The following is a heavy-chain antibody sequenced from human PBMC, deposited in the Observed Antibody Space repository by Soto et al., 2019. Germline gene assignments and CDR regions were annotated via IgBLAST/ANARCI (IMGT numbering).Heavy chain of an antibody. V-gene: IGHV4-30-4*01. CDR1: GGSISSDDYY. CDR3: ARDRSNSPDYFDY. CDR2: IYYNGRT. D-gene: IGHD6-6*01. J-gene: IGHJ4*02. Sequence: TLSLTCTVSGGSISSDDYYWSWIRQPPGKGLEWIGYIYYNGRTDYNPSLKSRVIISIDTSKNQFSLNLNSVSAADTAVYYCARDRSNSPDYFDYWGQGTMVTVYS.